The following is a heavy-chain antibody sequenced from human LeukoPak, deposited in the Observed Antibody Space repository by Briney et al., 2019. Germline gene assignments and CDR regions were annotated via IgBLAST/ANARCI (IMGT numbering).Heavy chain of an antibody. J-gene: IGHJ4*02. Sequence: ASLKLSCKASGYTFTSYAMHWVRQAPGQRLEWMGWINAGNGNTKYSQKFQGRVTITRDTSASTAYMELSSLRSEDTAVYYCARDFYGSGSYSDYWGQGTLVSVCS. CDR1: GYTFTSYA. CDR3: ARDFYGSGSYSDY. D-gene: IGHD3-10*01. CDR2: INAGNGNT. V-gene: IGHV1-3*01.